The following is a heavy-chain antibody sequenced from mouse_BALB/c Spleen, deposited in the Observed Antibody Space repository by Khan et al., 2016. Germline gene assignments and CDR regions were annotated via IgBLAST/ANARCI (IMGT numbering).Heavy chain of an antibody. CDR2: ISYSGST. D-gene: IGHD2-3*01. V-gene: IGHV3-2*02. CDR3: ARRTDDGYDYFVD. CDR1: GYSITSDYA. Sequence: EVQLQESGPGLVKPSQSLSLTCTVTGYSITSDYAWNWIRQFPGNKLEWMGYISYSGSTSYNPSLKSRISITRDTSKNPFFLQLNSVTTEDTATYYCARRTDDGYDYFVDWGQGTTLTVAS. J-gene: IGHJ2*01.